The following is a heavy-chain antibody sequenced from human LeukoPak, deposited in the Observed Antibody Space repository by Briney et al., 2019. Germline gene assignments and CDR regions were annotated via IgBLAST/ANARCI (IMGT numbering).Heavy chain of an antibody. Sequence: SVKVSCKASGGTFSSYAIRWVRQAPGQGLEWMGRIIPILGIANYAQKFQGRVTITADKSTSTAYMELSSLRSEDTAVYYCASADFTVTTYGYYYGMDVRGQGTTVTVSS. CDR1: GGTFSSYA. J-gene: IGHJ6*02. D-gene: IGHD4-17*01. V-gene: IGHV1-69*04. CDR3: ASADFTVTTYGYYYGMDV. CDR2: IIPILGIA.